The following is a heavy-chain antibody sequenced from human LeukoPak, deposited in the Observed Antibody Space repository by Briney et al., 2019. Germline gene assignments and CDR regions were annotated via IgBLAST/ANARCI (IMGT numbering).Heavy chain of an antibody. CDR3: ARRAAAVVTHDASDI. J-gene: IGHJ3*02. CDR2: IYYRGST. D-gene: IGHD4-23*01. V-gene: IGHV4-59*08. Sequence: SETLSLTCTVSGGSISSYYWSWMRQPPGKGLEWIGYIYYRGSTNYSPFLKSRVTISVDTSKNHFSLKLSSVTAADTAVYYCARRAAAVVTHDASDIWGQGTMVTVSS. CDR1: GGSISSYY.